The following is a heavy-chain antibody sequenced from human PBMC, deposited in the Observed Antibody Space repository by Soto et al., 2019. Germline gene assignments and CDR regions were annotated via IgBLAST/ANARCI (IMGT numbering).Heavy chain of an antibody. Sequence: QLQLQESGPGLVKPSETLSLTCTVSGGSISSSSYYWGWIRQPPGKGLEGIGSIYYSGRTYYNPSLKSRLTISVDTSKNQFSLKLSSVTAANTAVYYCARGYFDGLPPEGYFDYWGQRTLVTVSS. CDR2: IYYSGRT. J-gene: IGHJ4*02. CDR3: ARGYFDGLPPEGYFDY. V-gene: IGHV4-39*01. CDR1: GGSISSSSYY. D-gene: IGHD3-9*01.